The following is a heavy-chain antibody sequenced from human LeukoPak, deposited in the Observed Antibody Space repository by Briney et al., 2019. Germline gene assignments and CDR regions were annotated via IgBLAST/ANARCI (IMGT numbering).Heavy chain of an antibody. D-gene: IGHD2-2*01. CDR1: GGSISSSSYY. J-gene: IGHJ5*02. CDR2: IYYSGST. CDR3: AKQYCSITSCYDNWFDP. Sequence: SETLSLTCTVSGGSISSSSYYWGWIRQPPGKGLEWIGSIYYSGSTYYNPSLKSRVTIYVDTSKNQFSLKLTSVTAADTVVYYCAKQYCSITSCYDNWFDPWGQGTLVTVSS. V-gene: IGHV4-39*01.